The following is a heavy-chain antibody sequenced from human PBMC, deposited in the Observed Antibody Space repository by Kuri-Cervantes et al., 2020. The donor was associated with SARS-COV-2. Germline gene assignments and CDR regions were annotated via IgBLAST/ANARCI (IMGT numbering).Heavy chain of an antibody. J-gene: IGHJ4*02. CDR3: VRIRAATVIADY. D-gene: IGHD4-11*01. CDR2: IYWDDDK. CDR1: GFSLSTSGVG. Sequence: SGPTLVKPTQTLTPTCTFSGFSLSTSGVGVGWIRQPPGKALEWLALIYWDDDKRYGPSLKSRLTITKDTSKNQVVLTMTNMDPVDTATYYCVRIRAATVIADYWGQGTLVTVSS. V-gene: IGHV2-5*05.